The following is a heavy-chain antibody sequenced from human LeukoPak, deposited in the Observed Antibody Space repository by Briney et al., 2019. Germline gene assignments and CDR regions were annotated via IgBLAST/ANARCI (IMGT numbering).Heavy chain of an antibody. CDR3: ARGEGYGGFGELLVY. Sequence: GESLKISCQGSGYSFTSYWIGWVRQMPGKGLEWMGIIYPGDSDTRYSPSFQGQVTISADKSISTAYLQWSSLKASDTAMYYCARGEGYGGFGELLVYWGQGTLVTVSS. D-gene: IGHD3-10*01. J-gene: IGHJ4*02. CDR2: IYPGDSDT. CDR1: GYSFTSYW. V-gene: IGHV5-51*01.